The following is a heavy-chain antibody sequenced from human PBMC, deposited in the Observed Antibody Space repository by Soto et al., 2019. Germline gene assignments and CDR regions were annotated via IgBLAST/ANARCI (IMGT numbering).Heavy chain of an antibody. CDR2: IYHGGTT. J-gene: IGHJ4*01. Sequence: PSETLSLTCTVSGYSIGSGSYCAWIRQPPGKGPEWIASIYHGGTTFYNPSLKSRITISVDTSNHQFSLKLTSVTAADTAVYYCARVHVMVVAGSTFDYWGHGTLVTVSS. CDR1: GYSIGSGSY. V-gene: IGHV4-38-2*02. CDR3: ARVHVMVVAGSTFDY. D-gene: IGHD6-19*01.